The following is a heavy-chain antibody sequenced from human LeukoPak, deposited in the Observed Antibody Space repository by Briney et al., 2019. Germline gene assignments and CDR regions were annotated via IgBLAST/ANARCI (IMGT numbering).Heavy chain of an antibody. V-gene: IGHV4-38-2*02. J-gene: IGHJ4*02. CDR1: NYSISSGYY. D-gene: IGHD6-6*01. Sequence: KSSETLSLTYTVSNYSISSGYYWGWIRQPPGKGLEWIGSIYHSGSTYYNPSLKGRVTISVDTSKNRFSLNLSSVTAADTAIYYCTRQYSVSSTDYWGQGTLVTVSS. CDR2: IYHSGST. CDR3: TRQYSVSSTDY.